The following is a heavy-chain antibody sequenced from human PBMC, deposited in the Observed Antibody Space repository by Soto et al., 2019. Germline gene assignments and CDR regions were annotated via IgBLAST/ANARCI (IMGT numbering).Heavy chain of an antibody. V-gene: IGHV1-69*13. CDR1: GGTFSSDA. J-gene: IGHJ4*02. Sequence: SVKVSCKASGGTFSSDAISWVRQAPGQGLEWMGGIIPIFGTANYAQKFQGRVTITADESTSTAYMELSSLRSEDTAVYYRASYYYDSSGSTYHYSCPATLVTLSS. CDR2: IIPIFGTA. D-gene: IGHD3-22*01. CDR3: ASYYYDSSGSTYHY.